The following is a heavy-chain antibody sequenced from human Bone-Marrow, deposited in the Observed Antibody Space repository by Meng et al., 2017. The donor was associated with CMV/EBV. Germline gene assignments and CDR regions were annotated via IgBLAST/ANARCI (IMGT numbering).Heavy chain of an antibody. CDR2: IYSGGST. V-gene: IGHV3-66*02. CDR3: ARDKPQWTNYYYGMDV. D-gene: IGHD1-14*01. CDR1: GFTFSSYE. J-gene: IGHJ6*02. Sequence: GGSLRLSCAASGFTFSSYEMNWVRQAPGKGLEWVSVIYSGGSTYYADSVKGRFTISRDNSKNTLYLQMNSLRAEDTAVYYCARDKPQWTNYYYGMDVWGQGTTVTVSS.